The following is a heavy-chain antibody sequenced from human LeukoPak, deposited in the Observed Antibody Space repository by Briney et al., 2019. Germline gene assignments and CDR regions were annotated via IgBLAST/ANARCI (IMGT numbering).Heavy chain of an antibody. V-gene: IGHV3-21*04. D-gene: IGHD3-22*01. CDR3: ARANYYDSTGYLPVVYPSDY. Sequence: GGSLRLSCAASGFTFSSYSMNWVRQAPGKGLEWVSSISSSSSYIYYADSVKGRFTISRDNAKNSLYLQMNSLRAEDTAVYYCARANYYDSTGYLPVVYPSDYWGQGTLVTVSS. CDR1: GFTFSSYS. CDR2: ISSSSSYI. J-gene: IGHJ4*02.